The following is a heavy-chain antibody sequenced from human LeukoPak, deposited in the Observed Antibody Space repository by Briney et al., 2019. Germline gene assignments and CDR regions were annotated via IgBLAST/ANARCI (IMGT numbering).Heavy chain of an antibody. Sequence: GGSLRLSCAASGFTFSNAWMTWVRQAPWKGLEWVGRIKSKTDGGTTDYAAPVKGRFTFSRDDSKNTLYLQMNSLKTEDTAVYYCTAYYYGSGTYYNQFDYWGQGTLVTVSS. D-gene: IGHD3-10*01. CDR1: GFTFSNAW. CDR3: TAYYYGSGTYYNQFDY. V-gene: IGHV3-15*01. J-gene: IGHJ4*02. CDR2: IKSKTDGGTT.